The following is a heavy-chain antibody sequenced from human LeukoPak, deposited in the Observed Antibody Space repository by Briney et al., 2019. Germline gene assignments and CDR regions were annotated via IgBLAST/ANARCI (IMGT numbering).Heavy chain of an antibody. CDR3: ARDPCSGGSCYSNPFDY. J-gene: IGHJ4*02. V-gene: IGHV1-3*01. Sequence: GASVKVSCKASGYTFTSYVMHWVRQAPGQRLEWMGWINAGNGNTKYSQKLQGRVTLTRDTSASTAYMELSSLTSEDTAVYYCARDPCSGGSCYSNPFDYWGQGTLVTVSS. CDR2: INAGNGNT. CDR1: GYTFTSYV. D-gene: IGHD2-15*01.